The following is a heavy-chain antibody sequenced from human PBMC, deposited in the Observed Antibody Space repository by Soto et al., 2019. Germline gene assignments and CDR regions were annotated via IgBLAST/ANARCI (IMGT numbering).Heavy chain of an antibody. CDR2: IWYDGSNK. CDR3: ARWGIAAGDY. D-gene: IGHD6-13*01. Sequence: QVQLVESGGGVVQPGRSLRLSCAASGFTFSSYGMHWVRQAPGKGLEWVAVIWYDGSNKYYADSVKGRFTISRDNSKNTLYLQMTGLRAEDTAGYYCARWGIAAGDYWGQGTLVTVSS. J-gene: IGHJ4*02. V-gene: IGHV3-33*01. CDR1: GFTFSSYG.